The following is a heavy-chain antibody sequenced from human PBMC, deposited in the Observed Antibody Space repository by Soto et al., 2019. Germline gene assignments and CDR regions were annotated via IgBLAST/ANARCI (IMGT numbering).Heavy chain of an antibody. CDR3: AKKDGTDGYYDAFDI. V-gene: IGHV3-23*01. D-gene: IGHD3-22*01. CDR1: GFTFSNYA. CDR2: ISGSGAST. Sequence: GGSLRLSCAVSGFTFSNYAMSWVRQAPGKGLDWVSAISGSGASTYNADSVKGRFTISRDNSKNTLYLQMNSLRAEGTALYYCAKKDGTDGYYDAFDIRGQGTMVTVSS. J-gene: IGHJ3*02.